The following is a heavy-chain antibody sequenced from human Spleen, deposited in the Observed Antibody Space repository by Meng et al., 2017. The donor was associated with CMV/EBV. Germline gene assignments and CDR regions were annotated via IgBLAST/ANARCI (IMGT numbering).Heavy chain of an antibody. CDR2: ISSSSSYI. D-gene: IGHD5-24*01. CDR3: ARDMATRPYYFDY. CDR1: GFTFSNYS. Sequence: GESLKISCAASGFTFSNYSMNWVRQAPGKGLEWVSSISSSSSYIYYADSVKGRFTISRDNAKNSLYLQMNSLRAEDTAVYYCARDMATRPYYFDYWGQGTLVTVSS. J-gene: IGHJ4*02. V-gene: IGHV3-21*01.